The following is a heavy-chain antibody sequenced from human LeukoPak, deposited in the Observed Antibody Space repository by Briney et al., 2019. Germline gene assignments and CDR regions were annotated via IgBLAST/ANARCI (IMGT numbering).Heavy chain of an antibody. V-gene: IGHV4-59*08. J-gene: IGHJ4*02. CDR1: GGSISSYY. CDR2: IYYNGNT. CDR3: ARNGDWNYVAY. Sequence: PSETLSLTCTVSGGSISSYYWSWIRQPPGKGLEWIGYIYYNGNTNYIPSLKSRVTISVDTSKNQFSLRLSSVTAADTAVYDSARNGDWNYVAYWGQGTLVTVSS. D-gene: IGHD2-21*01.